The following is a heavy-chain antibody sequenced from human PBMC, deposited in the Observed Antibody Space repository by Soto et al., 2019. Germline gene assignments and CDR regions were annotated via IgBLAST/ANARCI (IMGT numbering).Heavy chain of an antibody. CDR1: GASFTFGGYS. Sequence: QLQLHASGSGLVKPSQTLSLTCTDSGASFTFGGYSWSWIRQTPGKGLEWIGYINHLETTFYNPSFESRLTLSIDRAKNQCSLKLHSMSAADRAVYFCARGGGSDSFDYWGQGILVTVSS. D-gene: IGHD1-26*01. CDR3: ARGGGSDSFDY. CDR2: INHLETT. J-gene: IGHJ4*02. V-gene: IGHV4-30-2*01.